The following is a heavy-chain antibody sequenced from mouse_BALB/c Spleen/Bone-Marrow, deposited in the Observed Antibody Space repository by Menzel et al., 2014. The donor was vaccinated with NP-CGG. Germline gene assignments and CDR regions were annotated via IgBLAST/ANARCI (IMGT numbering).Heavy chain of an antibody. CDR3: ARRATTVVATDY. D-gene: IGHD1-1*01. J-gene: IGHJ2*01. Sequence: QVQLQQSGADLVKPGASVKLPCKASGYPFTSYCMHWVKQRPGQGLEWIGEINPSNGRTNYNEKFKSKATLTVNKSSSTAYMNLSSLESEDSAVYYCARRATTVVATDYWGQGTTLTVSS. V-gene: IGHV1S81*02. CDR1: GYPFTSYC. CDR2: INPSNGRT.